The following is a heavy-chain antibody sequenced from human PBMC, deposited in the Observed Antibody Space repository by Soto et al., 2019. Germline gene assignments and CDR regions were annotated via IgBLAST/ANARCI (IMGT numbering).Heavy chain of an antibody. V-gene: IGHV3-23*01. CDR1: GFTFSSYA. D-gene: IGHD6-6*01. CDR2: ISGSGGST. CDR3: AKRLIAADSNWFDS. J-gene: IGHJ5*01. Sequence: GGSLRLSCAASGFTFSSYAMTWVRQAPGKGLEWVSGISGSGGSTYYADSVRGRFTVSRDNSKNTLYLQMNSLRAEDSAVYYCAKRLIAADSNWFDSWGQGTLVTVSS.